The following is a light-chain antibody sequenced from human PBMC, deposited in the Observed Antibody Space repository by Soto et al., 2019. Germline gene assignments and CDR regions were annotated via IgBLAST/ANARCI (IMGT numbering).Light chain of an antibody. J-gene: IGLJ1*01. V-gene: IGLV2-14*01. CDR3: TSYTSTSSYV. CDR2: EVN. Sequence: QSALTPPASVSGSPGQSITISCTGTSSDVGGYNYVSWYQQHPGKVPKLMIYEVNNRPSGVSNRFSGSKSGNTASLTISGLQAEDEADYYCTSYTSTSSYVFGTGTKVTVL. CDR1: SSDVGGYNY.